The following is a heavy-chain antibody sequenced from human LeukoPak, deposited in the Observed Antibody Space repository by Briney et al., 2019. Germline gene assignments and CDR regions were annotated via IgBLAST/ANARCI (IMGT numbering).Heavy chain of an antibody. J-gene: IGHJ4*02. CDR1: GGSISSYY. Sequence: PSETLSLTCTVSGGSISSYYWSWIRQPPGKGLEWIAYIYYSGITNKNSSLKSRVTISVDTSKNQFSLKLSSVTAADTAVYYCARVGSTMARDYFDYWGQGTLVSVSS. V-gene: IGHV4-59*01. D-gene: IGHD3-10*01. CDR2: IYYSGIT. CDR3: ARVGSTMARDYFDY.